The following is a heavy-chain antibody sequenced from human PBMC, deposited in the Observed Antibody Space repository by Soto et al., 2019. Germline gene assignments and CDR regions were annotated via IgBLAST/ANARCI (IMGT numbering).Heavy chain of an antibody. Sequence: EAQLLESGGGLVQPGGSLRLSCADSGFTFSTYPMSWVRQAPGKGLEWVSGISGSGISTYYTDSVKGRFTISRDNSKNTVFLQMNSLRDEDTAVYYRVKPPVITASYYYYDMDVWGQGTTVTVSS. CDR1: GFTFSTYP. CDR3: VKPPVITASYYYYDMDV. J-gene: IGHJ6*02. D-gene: IGHD4-4*01. CDR2: ISGSGIST. V-gene: IGHV3-23*01.